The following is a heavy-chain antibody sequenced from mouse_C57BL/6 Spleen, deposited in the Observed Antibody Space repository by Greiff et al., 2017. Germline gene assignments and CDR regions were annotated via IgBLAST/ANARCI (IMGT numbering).Heavy chain of an antibody. J-gene: IGHJ2*01. CDR1: GFSLSSFGLG. CDR3: ARIAGYYFDD. CDR2: IWWDDDK. V-gene: IGHV8-8*01. Sequence: QVTLQESGPGILQPSQTLSLTCSFSGFSLSSFGLGVGWIRQPSGKGLEWLAHIWWDDDKYYNPALKSRLPISKDTSKNQLFLKIANVDTADTATYYWARIAGYYFDDWGQGTTLTVSS. D-gene: IGHD2-2*01.